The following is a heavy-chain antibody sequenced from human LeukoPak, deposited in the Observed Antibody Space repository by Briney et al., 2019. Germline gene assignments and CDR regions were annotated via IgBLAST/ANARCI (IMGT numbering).Heavy chain of an antibody. CDR3: ARHVDTYYYDSSGGPRAHFDY. CDR1: GGTFSSYA. D-gene: IGHD3-22*01. J-gene: IGHJ4*02. V-gene: IGHV1-69*13. Sequence: SVKVSCKASGGTFSSYAISWVRQAPGQGLEWMGGIIPIFGTANYAQKFQGRVTITADESTSTAYMELSSLRSEDTAVYYCARHVDTYYYDSSGGPRAHFDYWGQGTLVTVSS. CDR2: IIPIFGTA.